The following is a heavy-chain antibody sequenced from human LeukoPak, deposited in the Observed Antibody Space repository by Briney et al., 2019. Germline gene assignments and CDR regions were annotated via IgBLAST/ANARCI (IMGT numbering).Heavy chain of an antibody. CDR1: GGSLRDYY. J-gene: IGHJ3*02. CDR3: ARELSWSRGAFDI. V-gene: IGHV4-34*01. CDR2: ISHSGGT. D-gene: IGHD6-13*01. Sequence: KPSETLSLTCVVYGGSLRDYYWSWFGQSPGKGLEWIGEISHSGGTNYNPSLRSQVTILVDTSKDEFSLKLNSVTAADTALYYCARELSWSRGAFDIWGQGTMVTVSS.